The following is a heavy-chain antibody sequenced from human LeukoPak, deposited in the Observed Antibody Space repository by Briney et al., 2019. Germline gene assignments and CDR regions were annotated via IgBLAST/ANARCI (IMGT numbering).Heavy chain of an antibody. J-gene: IGHJ4*02. D-gene: IGHD6-19*01. CDR1: GGSISSSSYY. CDR2: IYYSGST. Sequence: SETLSLTCTVSGGSISSSSYYWGWIRQPPGRGLEWIGSIYYSGSTNYNPSLKSRVTISVDTSKNQFSLKLSSVTAADTAVYYCARQASGLYYFDYWGQGTLVTVSS. CDR3: ARQASGLYYFDY. V-gene: IGHV4-39*01.